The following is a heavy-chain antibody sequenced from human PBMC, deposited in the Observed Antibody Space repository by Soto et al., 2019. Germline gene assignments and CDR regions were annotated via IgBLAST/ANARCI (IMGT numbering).Heavy chain of an antibody. Sequence: SETLSLTCTVSGGSVSSGSYYWSWIRQPPGKGLEWIGYIYYSGSTNYNPSLKSRVTISVDTSKNQFSLKLSSVTAADTAVYYCARDPYYDFWSGYSNYYYYGTDVWGQGTTVTVSS. D-gene: IGHD3-3*01. CDR2: IYYSGST. CDR3: ARDPYYDFWSGYSNYYYYGTDV. CDR1: GGSVSSGSYY. V-gene: IGHV4-61*01. J-gene: IGHJ6*02.